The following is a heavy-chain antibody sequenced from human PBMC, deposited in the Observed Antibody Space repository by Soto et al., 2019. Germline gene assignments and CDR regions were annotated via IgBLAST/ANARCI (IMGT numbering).Heavy chain of an antibody. V-gene: IGHV3-74*01. D-gene: IGHD2-15*01. Sequence: EVQLVESGGGLVQPGGSLRLSCAASGFTFSTFSMHWVRQAPGKGLVWVSHINADGSNTNYADSVKGRFTISRDNAKNTLYLEMNSLRGEDTAVYYCVAPYCGSGGCYAFDFWGQGTLATVSS. CDR1: GFTFSTFS. CDR3: VAPYCGSGGCYAFDF. CDR2: INADGSNT. J-gene: IGHJ4*02.